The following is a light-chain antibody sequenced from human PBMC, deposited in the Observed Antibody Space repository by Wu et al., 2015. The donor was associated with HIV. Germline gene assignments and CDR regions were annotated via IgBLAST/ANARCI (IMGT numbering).Light chain of an antibody. CDR3: QQYDRPPAT. Sequence: EIVLTQSPGTLSLSPGERATLSCRASQSVTSSHLAWYQQKPGRAPRLLIYDASSRATGIPDRFGGTGSGTDFTLTITRLEPEDFGVYYCQQYDRPPATFGGGTKVEIK. V-gene: IGKV3-20*01. CDR1: QSVTSSH. CDR2: DAS. J-gene: IGKJ4*01.